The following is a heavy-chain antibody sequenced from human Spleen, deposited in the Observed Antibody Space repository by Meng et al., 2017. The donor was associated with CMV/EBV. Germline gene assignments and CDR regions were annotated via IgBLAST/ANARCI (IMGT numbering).Heavy chain of an antibody. J-gene: IGHJ5*02. Sequence: GSLRLSCTVSGASISGYYWSWIRQSPGKGLEWIGYIYYNEYTKYNPSLKSRVTISADTSKNQFSLNLTSVTAADTAVYYCATLWGSGFDYAFDPWGQGALVTVSS. V-gene: IGHV4-59*01. CDR2: IYYNEYT. D-gene: IGHD5-12*01. CDR3: ATLWGSGFDYAFDP. CDR1: GASISGYY.